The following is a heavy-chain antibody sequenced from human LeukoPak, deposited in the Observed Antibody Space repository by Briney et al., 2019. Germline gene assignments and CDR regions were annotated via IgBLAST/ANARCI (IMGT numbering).Heavy chain of an antibody. Sequence: GESLKISCKGSGYTFTGYYMHWVRQAPGQGLEWMGWINPNSGGTNYAQKFQGRVTMTRDTSISTAYMELSRLRSDDTAVYYCARGSTGASGDSSGGNWFDPWGQGTLVTVSS. J-gene: IGHJ5*02. D-gene: IGHD3-22*01. CDR3: ARGSTGASGDSSGGNWFDP. CDR1: GYTFTGYY. CDR2: INPNSGGT. V-gene: IGHV1-2*02.